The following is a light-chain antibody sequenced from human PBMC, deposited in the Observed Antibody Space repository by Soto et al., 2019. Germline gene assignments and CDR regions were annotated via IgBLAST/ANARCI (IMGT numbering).Light chain of an antibody. CDR1: ISDVGAYNL. CDR2: EDT. V-gene: IGLV2-23*01. J-gene: IGLJ1*01. Sequence: QSALTQPASVSGSPGQSITISCTGTISDVGAYNLVSWYQQHPGKAPKLMIYEDTKRPSGVSNRFSASKSGNTASLTISGLQAEDEADYYCSSYAGSTTPYVFGTGTKLTVL. CDR3: SSYAGSTTPYV.